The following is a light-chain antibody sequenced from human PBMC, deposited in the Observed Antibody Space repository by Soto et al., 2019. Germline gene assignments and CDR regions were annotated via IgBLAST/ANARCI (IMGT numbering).Light chain of an antibody. CDR1: KLGDKY. CDR2: QDS. Sequence: SYELTQPPSVSVSPGQTASITCSGDKLGDKYACWYQQKPGQSPVLVIYQDSKRPSGIPERFSGSNSGNTATLTISGTQAMDEADYYCQAWDSSTPYVFGTATKLTVL. CDR3: QAWDSSTPYV. V-gene: IGLV3-1*01. J-gene: IGLJ1*01.